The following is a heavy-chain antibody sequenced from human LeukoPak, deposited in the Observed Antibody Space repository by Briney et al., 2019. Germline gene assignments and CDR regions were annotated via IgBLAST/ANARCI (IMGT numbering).Heavy chain of an antibody. CDR2: IRYDGSNK. D-gene: IGHD6-13*01. V-gene: IGHV3-30*02. CDR1: GFTFSSYG. CDR3: AKDRETGSSSWYFDY. Sequence: GGSLRLSCAASGFTFSSYGMHWVRQAPGKGLEWVAFIRYDGSNKYYADSVKGRFTISRDNSKNTLYLQMNSLRAEDTAVYYCAKDRETGSSSWYFDYWGQGTLVTVSS. J-gene: IGHJ4*02.